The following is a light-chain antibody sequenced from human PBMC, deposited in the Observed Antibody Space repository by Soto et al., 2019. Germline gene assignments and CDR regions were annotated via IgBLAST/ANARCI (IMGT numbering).Light chain of an antibody. CDR3: FSFTTADTNV. J-gene: IGLJ1*01. V-gene: IGLV2-14*01. CDR2: EVN. CDR1: SSDIGAYDY. Sequence: SGLTQPASRSRSPAQSITISCTGTSSDIGAYDYVCWFPQHPRKAPNLMISEVNNRPSGVSNRFSGSKSGNTAYLTLSGLQVEDQAEYFYFSFTTADTNVFGTETKVTAL.